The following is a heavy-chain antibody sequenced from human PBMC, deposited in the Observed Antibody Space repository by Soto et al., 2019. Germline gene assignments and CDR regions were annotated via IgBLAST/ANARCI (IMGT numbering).Heavy chain of an antibody. Sequence: QITLKESGPTLVKPTQTLTLTCTFSGFSLSTSEVGVGWIRQPPGKALEWLALIYWDDDKRYSPSLKSRLTXTTXTSKNPVVLTVTNMDPVDTATYYCAHRFDWYYFNFWGQGTLVTVSS. D-gene: IGHD3-9*01. J-gene: IGHJ4*02. CDR2: IYWDDDK. CDR1: GFSLSTSEVG. V-gene: IGHV2-5*02. CDR3: AHRFDWYYFNF.